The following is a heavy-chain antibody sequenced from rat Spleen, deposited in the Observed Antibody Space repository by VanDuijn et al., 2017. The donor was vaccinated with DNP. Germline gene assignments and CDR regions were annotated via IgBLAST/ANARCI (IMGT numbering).Heavy chain of an antibody. CDR1: GFTFSNYG. J-gene: IGHJ4*01. CDR3: TTTEMMYA. Sequence: EVQLVESGGGLVQPGRSLKLSCAASGFTFSNYGMAWVRQAPTKGLEWVASITNSGGSTYYRDSVKGRFTISRDNAKSTLYLQMDSLRSVDTATYYCTTTEMMYAWGQGTSVTVSS. CDR2: ITNSGGST. V-gene: IGHV5-27*01.